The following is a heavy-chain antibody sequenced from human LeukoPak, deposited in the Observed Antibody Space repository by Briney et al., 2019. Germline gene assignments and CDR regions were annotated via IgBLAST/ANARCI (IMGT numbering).Heavy chain of an antibody. J-gene: IGHJ5*02. CDR1: GGSISSYY. D-gene: IGHD6-13*01. V-gene: IGHV4-4*07. Sequence: SETLSLTRTVSGGSISSYYWSWIRQPAGKGLEWIGRIYTSGSTNYNPSLKSRVTMSVDTSKNQFSLKLSSVTAADTAVYYCARDGDSSSWSENWFDPWGQGTLVTVSS. CDR3: ARDGDSSSWSENWFDP. CDR2: IYTSGST.